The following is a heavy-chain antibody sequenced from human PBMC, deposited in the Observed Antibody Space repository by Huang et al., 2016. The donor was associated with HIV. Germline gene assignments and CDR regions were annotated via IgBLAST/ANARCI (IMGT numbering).Heavy chain of an antibody. CDR1: GFNFNSYA. V-gene: IGHV3-23*01. Sequence: EVQLLESGGGLVQPGGSLRLSCAASGFNFNSYAMSWVRQVPGKGLEWVSAVSGRVGNTYYAASVKGRFTISRDNAKNTLFLQMSGLRAEDTAVYYCSRDDFWSGYSDYYGLDVWGQGTTVTVSS. CDR3: SRDDFWSGYSDYYGLDV. J-gene: IGHJ6*02. D-gene: IGHD3-3*01. CDR2: VSGRVGNT.